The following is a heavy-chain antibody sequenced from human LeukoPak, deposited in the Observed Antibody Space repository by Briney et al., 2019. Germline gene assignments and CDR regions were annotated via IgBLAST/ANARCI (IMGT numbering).Heavy chain of an antibody. Sequence: SVKVSCKASGGTFTSYAISWVRQVPGQGLEWMGGIIPIFGTANYAQKFQGRVTITADESTSTAYMELSSLRSEDTAVYYCAREYRSTYFDYWGQGTLVTVSS. D-gene: IGHD2-2*01. V-gene: IGHV1-69*01. CDR2: IIPIFGTA. CDR1: GGTFTSYA. CDR3: AREYRSTYFDY. J-gene: IGHJ4*02.